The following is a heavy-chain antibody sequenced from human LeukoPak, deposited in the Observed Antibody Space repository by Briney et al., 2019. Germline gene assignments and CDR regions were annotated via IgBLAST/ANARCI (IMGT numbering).Heavy chain of an antibody. D-gene: IGHD2-2*01. CDR2: ISGSGGST. CDR1: GFTFSSYA. J-gene: IGHJ4*02. CDR3: AKSRPIVVVPAAIDY. Sequence: GGSLRLSCAASGFTFSSYAMSWVRQAPGKGLEWGSAISGSGGSTYYADSVKGRFTISRDNSKNTLYLQMNSLRAEDTAVYYCAKSRPIVVVPAAIDYWGQGTLVTVSS. V-gene: IGHV3-23*01.